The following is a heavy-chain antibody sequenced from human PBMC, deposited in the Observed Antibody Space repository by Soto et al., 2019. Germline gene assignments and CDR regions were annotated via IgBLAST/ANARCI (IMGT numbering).Heavy chain of an antibody. D-gene: IGHD4-17*01. CDR2: INPNSGGT. J-gene: IGHJ3*02. CDR3: ARVRTVTTLYDAFDI. CDR1: GYTFTGYY. Sequence: ASVKVSCKASGYTFTGYYMHWVRQAPGQGLEWMGWINPNSGGTNYAQKFQGRVTMTRDTSISTAYMELSRLGSDDTAVYYCARVRTVTTLYDAFDIWGQGTMVTVSS. V-gene: IGHV1-2*02.